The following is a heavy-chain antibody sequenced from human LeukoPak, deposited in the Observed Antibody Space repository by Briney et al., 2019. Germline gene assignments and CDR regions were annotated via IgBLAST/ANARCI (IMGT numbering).Heavy chain of an antibody. CDR1: GFTFTNNA. D-gene: IGHD4-17*01. CDR3: APTTVTPAYFDP. J-gene: IGHJ5*02. V-gene: IGHV3-23*01. Sequence: GGSLRLSCVASGFTFTNNAMSWVRQAPGRGLKWVTVISGSGSTIYYADSVKGRLTISRDNSKDALYLQMNSLEAEDTAVYYCAPTTVTPAYFDPWGPGTLVTVSS. CDR2: ISGSGSTI.